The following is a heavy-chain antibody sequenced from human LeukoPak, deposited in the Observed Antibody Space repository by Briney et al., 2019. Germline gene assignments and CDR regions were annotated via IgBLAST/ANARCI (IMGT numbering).Heavy chain of an antibody. CDR1: GGSISSGGYY. J-gene: IGHJ4*02. V-gene: IGHV4-30-2*01. D-gene: IGHD3-10*01. CDR3: ARAILHGGLYYYGSGSYPFDY. CDR2: IYHSGST. Sequence: SETLSLTCTVSGGSISSGGYYWSWIRQPPGKGLEWIGYIYHSGSTYYNPSLKSRVTISVDRSKNQFSLKLSSVTAADTAVYYCARAILHGGLYYYGSGSYPFDYWGQGTLVTVSS.